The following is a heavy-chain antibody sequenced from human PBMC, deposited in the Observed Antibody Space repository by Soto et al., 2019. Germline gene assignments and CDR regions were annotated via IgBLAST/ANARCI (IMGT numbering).Heavy chain of an antibody. Sequence: SLTCTVSGGSISSGGYYWSWIRQHPGKGLEWIGYIYYSGSTYYNPSLKSRVTISVDTSKNQFSLKLSSVTAADTAVYYCARTPIYYDSSGSPFDPWGQGTLVTVSS. D-gene: IGHD3-22*01. J-gene: IGHJ5*02. CDR1: GGSISSGGYY. CDR3: ARTPIYYDSSGSPFDP. CDR2: IYYSGST. V-gene: IGHV4-31*03.